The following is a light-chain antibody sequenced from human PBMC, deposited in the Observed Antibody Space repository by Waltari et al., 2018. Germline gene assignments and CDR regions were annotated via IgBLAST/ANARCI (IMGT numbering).Light chain of an antibody. Sequence: QSALTQPASVSGSPGPSITIPCTGTSRDGRCENLVSWYQHRPGKAPKLIIYGVSKRPSGVSNRFSGSKSGNTASLTISGLRTEDEADYYCCSYAGGSAFVFGTGTKITVL. J-gene: IGLJ1*01. V-gene: IGLV2-23*02. CDR1: SRDGRCENL. CDR2: GVS. CDR3: CSYAGGSAFV.